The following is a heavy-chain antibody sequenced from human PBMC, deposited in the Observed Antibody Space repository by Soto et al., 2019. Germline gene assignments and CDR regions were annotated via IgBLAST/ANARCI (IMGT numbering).Heavy chain of an antibody. CDR2: IVVGGGHT. J-gene: IGHJ3*02. V-gene: IGHV1-58*02. D-gene: IGHD5-12*01. CDR1: GFTFTGSA. CDR3: ARGGSGYDLYAFDI. Sequence: ASVKVSCKASGFTFTGSAMQWVRQARGQRLEWIGWIVVGGGHTHYAQKFQGRVTITADKSTSTAYMELSSLRSEDTAVYYCARGGSGYDLYAFDIWGQGTMVTVSS.